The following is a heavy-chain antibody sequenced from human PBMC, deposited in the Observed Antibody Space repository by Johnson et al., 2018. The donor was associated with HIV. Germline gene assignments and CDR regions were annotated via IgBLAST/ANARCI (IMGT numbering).Heavy chain of an antibody. D-gene: IGHD5-24*01. J-gene: IGHJ3*01. CDR3: AKDGYRAALDV. Sequence: QVQLVESGGGVVQPGRSLRLSCAASGYTFSSYAMHWVRQAPGKGLEWVAVISYDANNKYYADSVKGRFTISRDNSKNTLYLQMSSLRPEDTAVHYCAKDGYRAALDVWGQGTMVTVST. CDR1: GYTFSSYA. CDR2: ISYDANNK. V-gene: IGHV3-30-3*01.